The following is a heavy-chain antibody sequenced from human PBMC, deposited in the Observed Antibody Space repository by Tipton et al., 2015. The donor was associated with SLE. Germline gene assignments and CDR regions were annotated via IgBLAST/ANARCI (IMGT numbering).Heavy chain of an antibody. CDR3: ARPLVWLSYDAFDF. D-gene: IGHD3-3*01. J-gene: IGHJ3*01. CDR2: IYYSGST. Sequence: TLSLTCTVSGGSISSSSYYCGLIRQPPGKGLEWIGSIYYSGSTYYNPSLKSRVTISVDTSKNQFSLKLTSVTAADTAVYYCARPLVWLSYDAFDFWGQGTMVTVSS. V-gene: IGHV4-39*01. CDR1: GGSISSSSYY.